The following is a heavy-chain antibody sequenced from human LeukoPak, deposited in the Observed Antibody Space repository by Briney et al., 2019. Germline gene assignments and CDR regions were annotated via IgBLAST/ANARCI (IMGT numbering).Heavy chain of an antibody. CDR3: ARDEYYYGSGNFYMDV. D-gene: IGHD3-10*01. Sequence: SETLSLTCAVSGGSISSSNWWSWGRQPPGKGLEWTGEIYHSGSTNYNPSLKSRVTISVDTSKNQFSLKLSSVTAADTAVYYCARDEYYYGSGNFYMDVWGKGTTVTSSS. CDR1: GGSISSSNW. V-gene: IGHV4-4*02. CDR2: IYHSGST. J-gene: IGHJ6*03.